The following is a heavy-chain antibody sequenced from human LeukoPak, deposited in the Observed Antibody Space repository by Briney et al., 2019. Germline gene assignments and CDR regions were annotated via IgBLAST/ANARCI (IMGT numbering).Heavy chain of an antibody. CDR3: ARVVRWGYYGDYRTDAFDI. Sequence: GGSLRLSCAASGFTFSSYWMSWVRQAPGKGLEWVANIKQDGSEKYYVDSVKGRFTISRDNAKNSLYLRMNSLRAEDTAVYYCARVVRWGYYGDYRTDAFDIWGQGTMVTVSS. CDR1: GFTFSSYW. V-gene: IGHV3-7*01. D-gene: IGHD4-17*01. CDR2: IKQDGSEK. J-gene: IGHJ3*02.